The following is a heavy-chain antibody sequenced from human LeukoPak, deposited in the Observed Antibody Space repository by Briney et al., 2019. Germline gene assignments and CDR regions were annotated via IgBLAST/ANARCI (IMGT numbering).Heavy chain of an antibody. CDR2: IFNSGCT. J-gene: IGHJ4*02. CDR3: ALGDCSSTSCYVFDY. CDR1: GGYISSYY. D-gene: IGHD2-2*01. V-gene: IGHV4-59*01. Sequence: SETLSLTCTVSGGYISSYYWSWIRQPPGKGLEWIGYIFNSGCTNYIPSLKSRVTISVDTSKNQFSLKLSSVTAADTAVYFCALGDCSSTSCYVFDYWGQGTLVTVSS.